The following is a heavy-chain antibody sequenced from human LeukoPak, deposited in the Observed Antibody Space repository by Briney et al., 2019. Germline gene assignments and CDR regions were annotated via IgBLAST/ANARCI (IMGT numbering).Heavy chain of an antibody. CDR1: GGSISSYY. J-gene: IGHJ4*02. Sequence: SETLSLTCTISGGSISSYYWSWIRRPAGKGLEWIGRIYTSGSTNYNPSLKSRVTMSVDTSKNQFSLKLSSVTAADTAVYYCAREGRDGYNRRKSFDYWGQGTLVTVSS. D-gene: IGHD5-24*01. CDR3: AREGRDGYNRRKSFDY. V-gene: IGHV4-4*07. CDR2: IYTSGST.